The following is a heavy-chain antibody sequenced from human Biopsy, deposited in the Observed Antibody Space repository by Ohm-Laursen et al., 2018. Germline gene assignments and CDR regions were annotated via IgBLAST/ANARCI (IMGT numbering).Heavy chain of an antibody. CDR1: GYTFTTYY. V-gene: IGHV1-46*01. J-gene: IGHJ4*02. CDR2: INPSGNST. CDR3: PLASFDY. Sequence: GASVTASCNASGYTFTTYYIHWVRQAPGQGLEWMGIINPSGNSTAYTQNFQGRVTLTWDTSTSTVHMELSSLRFEDTAVYYCPLASFDYWGQGTLVTDSS.